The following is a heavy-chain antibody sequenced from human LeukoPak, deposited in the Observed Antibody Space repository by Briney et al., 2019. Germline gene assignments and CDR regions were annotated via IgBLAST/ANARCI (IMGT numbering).Heavy chain of an antibody. CDR3: ARHLRDYYDRGYYFDY. Sequence: PSETLSLTCTVSGGSISSYYWSWIRQPPGKGLEWIGYIYYSGSTNYNPSLKGRVTISVDTSKNQFSLKVSSVTAADTAVYYCARHLRDYYDRGYYFDYWGQGTLVTVSS. CDR2: IYYSGST. J-gene: IGHJ4*02. CDR1: GGSISSYY. D-gene: IGHD3-22*01. V-gene: IGHV4-59*01.